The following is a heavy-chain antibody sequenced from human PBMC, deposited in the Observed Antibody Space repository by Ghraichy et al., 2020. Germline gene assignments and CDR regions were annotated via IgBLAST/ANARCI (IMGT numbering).Heavy chain of an antibody. V-gene: IGHV4-34*01. CDR3: ARVPGMVGFIVPRPFDF. Sequence: SETLSLTCAVSGGSFNDFYWSWIRQSPGKGLEWIGEINQSGGATYNPSLKSRVTMSVDTSKTQFSLTLSSVTDADTAIYYCARVPGMVGFIVPRPFDFWGQGTLVTVSS. CDR2: INQSGGA. D-gene: IGHD1-26*01. J-gene: IGHJ4*02. CDR1: GGSFNDFY.